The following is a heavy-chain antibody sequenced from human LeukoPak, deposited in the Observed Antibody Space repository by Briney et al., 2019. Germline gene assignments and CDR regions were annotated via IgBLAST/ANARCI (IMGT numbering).Heavy chain of an antibody. D-gene: IGHD3-10*01. J-gene: IGHJ4*02. CDR1: GFTFSSYS. CDR3: ARERRDYYGSGSSVHFDY. Sequence: GGSLRLSCAASGFTFSSYSMNWVRQAPGKGLEWVSSISSSSSYIYYADSVKGRFTTSRDNAKNSLYLQMNSLRAEDTAVYYCARERRDYYGSGSSVHFDYWGQGTLVTVSS. V-gene: IGHV3-21*01. CDR2: ISSSSSYI.